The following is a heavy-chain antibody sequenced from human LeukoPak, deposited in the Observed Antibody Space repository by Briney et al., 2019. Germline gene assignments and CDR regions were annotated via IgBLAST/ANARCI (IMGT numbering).Heavy chain of an antibody. D-gene: IGHD2-2*01. Sequence: ASVKVSCKASGYTFTSYGISWVRQAPGQGLEWMGWISAYNGNTNYAQELQGRVTMTTDTSTSTAYMELRSLRSDDTAVYYCARDLRFSYCSSTSCYQTYYYGMDVWGQGTTVTVSS. CDR3: ARDLRFSYCSSTSCYQTYYYGMDV. V-gene: IGHV1-18*01. CDR1: GYTFTSYG. J-gene: IGHJ6*02. CDR2: ISAYNGNT.